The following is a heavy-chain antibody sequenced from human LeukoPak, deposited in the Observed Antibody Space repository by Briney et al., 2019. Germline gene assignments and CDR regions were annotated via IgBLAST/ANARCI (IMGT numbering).Heavy chain of an antibody. CDR3: AKADRYSGSYYWYFDY. Sequence: GGSLRLSCAASGFTFSSYAMSWVRQAPGKGLEWVSSISYRIDTTYYADSVKGRFTISRDNSKNTLYLQMNSLRAEDTAVYYCAKADRYSGSYYWYFDYWGQGTLVTVSS. J-gene: IGHJ4*02. V-gene: IGHV3-23*01. CDR1: GFTFSSYA. CDR2: ISYRIDTT. D-gene: IGHD1-26*01.